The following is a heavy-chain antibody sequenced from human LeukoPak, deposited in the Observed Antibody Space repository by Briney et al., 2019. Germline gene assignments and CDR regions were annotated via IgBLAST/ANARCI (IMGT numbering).Heavy chain of an antibody. CDR3: ARHLYTSGWVSYFDY. D-gene: IGHD6-19*01. CDR2: IYYSGYT. V-gene: IGHV4-39*01. J-gene: IGHJ4*02. Sequence: PSETLSLTCTVSGGSISSSSWYWGWVRRPPGKGLEWIADIYYSGYTYQNPSLKSRVTISVDTSKNQFSMKLSSVTAADTAVYYCARHLYTSGWVSYFDYWGQGTLVTVSS. CDR1: GGSISSSSWY.